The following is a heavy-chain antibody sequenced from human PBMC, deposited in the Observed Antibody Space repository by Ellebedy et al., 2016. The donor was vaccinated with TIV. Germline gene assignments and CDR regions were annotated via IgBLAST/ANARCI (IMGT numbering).Heavy chain of an antibody. Sequence: AASVKVSCKASGYTLTGYYIHWARQAPGQGLEWLGWVNPGSGATDYAQRFQGTVTLTRDTSINTAYMERSRLTSDDTAVYYCLRDRQGRNHQPGDSWGQGTLVTVSS. V-gene: IGHV1-2*02. CDR1: GYTLTGYY. CDR2: VNPGSGAT. D-gene: IGHD1-14*01. CDR3: LRDRQGRNHQPGDS. J-gene: IGHJ4*02.